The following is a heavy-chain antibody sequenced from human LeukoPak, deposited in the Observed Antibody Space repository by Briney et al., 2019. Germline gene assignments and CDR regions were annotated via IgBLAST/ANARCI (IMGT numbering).Heavy chain of an antibody. CDR3: ARVPNTYYYDSSGRYLDY. J-gene: IGHJ4*02. V-gene: IGHV3-21*01. CDR2: ISSSSSYI. Sequence: GGSLRLSCAASGFTFSSYSMTWVRQAPGKGLEWVSSISSSSSYIYYADSVKGRFTISRDNAKNSLYLQMNSLRAEDTAVYYCARVPNTYYYDSSGRYLDYWGQGTLVTVSS. D-gene: IGHD3-22*01. CDR1: GFTFSSYS.